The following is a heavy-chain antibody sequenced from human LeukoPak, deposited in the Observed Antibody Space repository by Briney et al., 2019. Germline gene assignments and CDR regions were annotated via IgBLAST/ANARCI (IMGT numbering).Heavy chain of an antibody. CDR3: ARREGSAWYYDILTGYYRSGYFDY. V-gene: IGHV4-59*01. Sequence: PSETLSLTCTVSGGSISSYYWSWIRQPPGKGLEWIGYIYYSGSTNYNPSLKSRVTISVDTSKSQFSLKLSSVTAADTAVYNCARREGSAWYYDILTGYYRSGYFDYWGQGTLVTVSS. J-gene: IGHJ4*02. CDR2: IYYSGST. D-gene: IGHD3-9*01. CDR1: GGSISSYY.